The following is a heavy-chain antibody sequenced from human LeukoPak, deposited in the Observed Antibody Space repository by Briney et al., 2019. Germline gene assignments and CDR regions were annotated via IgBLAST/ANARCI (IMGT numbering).Heavy chain of an antibody. J-gene: IGHJ4*02. Sequence: ASVKVSCKPSGYTFTTFPINWVRQAPGQGLEWMGWINATTGNPTYAQGLTGQFVFSLDTSVSTAYLQITSLKTEDIGVYYCARGHDTTGYFAYWGQGSLVTVSS. CDR3: ARGHDTTGYFAY. CDR1: GYTFTTFP. V-gene: IGHV7-4-1*02. CDR2: INATTGNP. D-gene: IGHD3-9*01.